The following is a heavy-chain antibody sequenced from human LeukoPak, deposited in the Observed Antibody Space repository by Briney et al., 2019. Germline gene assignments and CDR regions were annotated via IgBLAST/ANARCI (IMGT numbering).Heavy chain of an antibody. J-gene: IGHJ4*02. V-gene: IGHV4-59*08. D-gene: IGHD3-10*01. CDR1: GGSISSYY. CDR3: ARHRGSGSYLGMKYYFDY. CDR2: IYYSGST. Sequence: PSETLSLTCTVSGGSISSYYWSWIRQPPGKGLEWIGYIYYSGSTNYNPSLKSRVTISVDTSKNQFSLKLSSVTAADTVVYYCARHRGSGSYLGMKYYFDYWGQGTLVTVSS.